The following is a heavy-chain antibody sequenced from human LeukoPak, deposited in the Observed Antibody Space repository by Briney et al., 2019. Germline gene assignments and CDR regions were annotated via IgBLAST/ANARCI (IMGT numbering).Heavy chain of an antibody. D-gene: IGHD6-13*01. J-gene: IGHJ2*01. CDR1: GFTFSSYG. CDR2: IRYDGSNK. V-gene: IGHV3-30*02. CDR3: ARFPLFGAAAGMRYWYFDL. Sequence: GGSLRLSCAASGFTFSSYGMHWVRQAPGKGLEWVAFIRYDGSNKYYADSVKGRFTISRDNAKNSLYLQMNSLRAEDTAVHYCARFPLFGAAAGMRYWYFDLWGRGTLVNVPS.